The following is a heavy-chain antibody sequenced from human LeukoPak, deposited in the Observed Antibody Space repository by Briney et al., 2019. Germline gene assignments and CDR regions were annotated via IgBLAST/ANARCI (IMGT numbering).Heavy chain of an antibody. J-gene: IGHJ5*02. CDR1: GGSISSSSYY. D-gene: IGHD5-24*01. CDR2: IYYSGST. V-gene: IGHV4-39*02. Sequence: SSETLSLTCTVSGGSISSSSYYWGWIPQPPGKGLDWIVSIYYSGSTYYNPSNKRRLTITVDTNNHYFSLQHSFVTAADTALYYCARSAGLPITKWFDPWGQGTLVSVSS. CDR3: ARSAGLPITKWFDP.